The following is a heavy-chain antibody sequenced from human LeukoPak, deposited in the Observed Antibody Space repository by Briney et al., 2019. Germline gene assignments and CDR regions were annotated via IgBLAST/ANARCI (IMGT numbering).Heavy chain of an antibody. V-gene: IGHV3-53*01. J-gene: IGHJ4*02. CDR2: IYSGGST. CDR1: GFTVSSNS. D-gene: IGHD4-11*01. Sequence: GGSLRLSCTVSGFTVSSNSMSWVRQAPGKGLEWVSFIYSGGSTHNSDSVKGRFTISRDNSKNTLYLQMNSLRAEDTAVYYCAKDLGYSNYPSSTWGQGTLVTVSS. CDR3: AKDLGYSNYPSST.